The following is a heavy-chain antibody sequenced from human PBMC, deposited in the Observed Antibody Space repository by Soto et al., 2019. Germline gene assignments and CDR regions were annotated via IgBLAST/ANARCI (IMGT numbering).Heavy chain of an antibody. Sequence: PSETLSLTCTVSGGSVSNSNYYWGWIRQSPGKGLEWIGSVYYRGRSYSKSSVKSRVTISVDTSKNQFSLNFNSVTASDTAVYYCVSQRTSVLTQAYFDYWGPGALVTVSS. V-gene: IGHV4-39*01. J-gene: IGHJ4*02. CDR2: VYYRGRS. CDR1: GGSVSNSNYY. CDR3: VSQRTSVLTQAYFDY. D-gene: IGHD2-8*01.